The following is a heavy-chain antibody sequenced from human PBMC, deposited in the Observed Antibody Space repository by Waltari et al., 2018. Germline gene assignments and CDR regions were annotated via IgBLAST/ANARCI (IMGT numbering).Heavy chain of an antibody. J-gene: IGHJ5*02. CDR3: AREVVPAAKIVVNWFDP. CDR2: ITTNTGNP. Sequence: QVQLVPSGSEWKKPGASVKVSCKAYGSSFTNYAIIWVGQAPGQGLELMGWITTNTGNPTYTQGFTRRFVFSLDTSVSTAYLQINDLKAEDTAIYYCAREVVPAAKIVVNWFDPWGQGTQVTVSS. V-gene: IGHV7-4-1*02. D-gene: IGHD2-2*01. CDR1: GSSFTNYA.